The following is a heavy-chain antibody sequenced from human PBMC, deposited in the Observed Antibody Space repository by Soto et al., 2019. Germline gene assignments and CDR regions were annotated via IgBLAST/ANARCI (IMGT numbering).Heavy chain of an antibody. Sequence: LGGALRLSCAASGFTFSSYSMKWVRQAPGKGLEWVSSISSSSSYIYYADSVKGRFTISRDNAKNSLYLQMNSLRAEDTAVYYCAREGSPSPYMDVWGKGTTVTVSS. CDR3: AREGSPSPYMDV. V-gene: IGHV3-21*01. CDR2: ISSSSSYI. CDR1: GFTFSSYS. J-gene: IGHJ6*03. D-gene: IGHD2-15*01.